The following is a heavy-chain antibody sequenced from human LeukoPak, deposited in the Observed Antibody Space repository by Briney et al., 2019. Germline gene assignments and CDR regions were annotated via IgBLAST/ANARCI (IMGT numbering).Heavy chain of an antibody. V-gene: IGHV3-53*01. D-gene: IGHD3-22*01. Sequence: PGGSLRLSCAASGFIVSNNYMSWVRQAPGKRLEWVSVIYSGGSTSYADSVKGRFTISRDNSKNTLYLQLNSLRAEDTAVYYCARDPKYYDTSGYYLGYWGQGTLVTVSP. J-gene: IGHJ4*02. CDR2: IYSGGST. CDR3: ARDPKYYDTSGYYLGY. CDR1: GFIVSNNY.